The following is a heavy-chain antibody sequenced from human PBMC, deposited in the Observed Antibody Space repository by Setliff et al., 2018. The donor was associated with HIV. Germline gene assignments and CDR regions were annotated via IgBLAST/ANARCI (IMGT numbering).Heavy chain of an antibody. CDR1: GGPISSGSYY. J-gene: IGHJ3*02. CDR2: MYTSGST. Sequence: NPSETLSLTCTVSGGPISSGSYYWSWIRQPAGKGLEWIGHMYTSGSTNYNPSLKSRVTISVDTSKNQFSLKLSSVTAADTAVYYCARGLIVVVRAFDIWGQGTMVTVSS. D-gene: IGHD3-22*01. CDR3: ARGLIVVVRAFDI. V-gene: IGHV4-61*09.